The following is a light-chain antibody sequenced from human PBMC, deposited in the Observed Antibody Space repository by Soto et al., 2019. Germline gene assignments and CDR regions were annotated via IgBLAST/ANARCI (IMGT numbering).Light chain of an antibody. Sequence: EIVLTQSPGTRSLSPGERATLSGRASQSVSSSYLGWYQQKPGQAPRLLIYGASTRATGIPDRFSGSGSGTDFTLTISRLEPEDFAVYYCQQYGSSIFTFGPGTKVDIK. J-gene: IGKJ3*01. CDR3: QQYGSSIFT. CDR2: GAS. V-gene: IGKV3-20*01. CDR1: QSVSSSY.